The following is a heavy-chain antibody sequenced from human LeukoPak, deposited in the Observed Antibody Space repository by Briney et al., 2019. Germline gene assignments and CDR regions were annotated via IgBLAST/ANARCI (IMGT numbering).Heavy chain of an antibody. Sequence: SETLTLTCNVSGGYFSNHCCSWIRQPPGKGLEWIGYIYHTGSTNYNPSLKSRVTISVDTSKNQFSLKLSSVTAADTAVYYCARGNYVDWFDPWGQGTQVTVSS. CDR3: ARGNYVDWFDP. V-gene: IGHV4-59*11. D-gene: IGHD1-7*01. CDR1: GGYFSNHC. CDR2: IYHTGST. J-gene: IGHJ5*02.